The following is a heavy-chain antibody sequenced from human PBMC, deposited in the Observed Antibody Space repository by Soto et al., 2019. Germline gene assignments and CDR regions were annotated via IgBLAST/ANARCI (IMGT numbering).Heavy chain of an antibody. CDR2: IKYDGSEK. Sequence: EVQLVESGGGLVQPGGSLRLSCAASGFTFSSFWMTWVRQAPGKGLEWVANIKYDGSEKYYLDSVKGRFTISRDDAKNSLYLQMNSRRVEDTAVYYCARARNVDYWGQGTLVTVSS. CDR1: GFTFSSFW. J-gene: IGHJ4*02. V-gene: IGHV3-7*01. CDR3: ARARNVDY.